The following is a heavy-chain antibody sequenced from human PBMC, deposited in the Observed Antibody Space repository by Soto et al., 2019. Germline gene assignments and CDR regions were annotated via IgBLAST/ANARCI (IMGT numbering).Heavy chain of an antibody. J-gene: IGHJ4*02. CDR3: AKVFYYYDGTCYYYFDY. V-gene: IGHV3-23*01. CDR1: GFTFSSYA. CDR2: ISGSGSTI. Sequence: GGSLRLSCAASGFTFSSYAVSWVRQAPGKGPEWISSISGSGSTIYYADSVKGRFTISRDNSQNTLYLQMSSLRAEDTAVYYCAKVFYYYDGTCYYYFDYWGQGTLVTVSS. D-gene: IGHD3-22*01.